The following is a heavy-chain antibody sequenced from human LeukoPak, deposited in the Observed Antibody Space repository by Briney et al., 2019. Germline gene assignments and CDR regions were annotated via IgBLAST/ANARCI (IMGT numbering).Heavy chain of an antibody. CDR1: GGFISNYY. CDR3: ARVSFGSGWWGSLDC. V-gene: IGHV4-59*01. J-gene: IGHJ4*02. CDR2: IYYTGNT. D-gene: IGHD6-19*01. Sequence: SETLSLTCSVYGGFISNYYWSWIRQPPGKGLEWIGYIYYTGNTNYNLSLKSRVTISVDESKNQFSLKLSSVTAADTAVYYCARVSFGSGWWGSLDCWGQGTLVTVSS.